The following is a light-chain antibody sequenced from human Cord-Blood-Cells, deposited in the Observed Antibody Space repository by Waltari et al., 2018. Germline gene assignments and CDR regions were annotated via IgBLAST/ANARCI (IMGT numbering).Light chain of an antibody. J-gene: IGKJ2*01. CDR3: QQSYSTPYT. V-gene: IGKV1-39*01. CDR1: QSISSY. Sequence: DIQMTQSPSSLSASVGDRVTITCRASQSISSYLNWYQQKPGKAPKLLIYAASSLQSGVPSRFCGSGSGTDFTLTISSLQPEDFSTYSCQQSYSTPYTFGQGTKLEIK. CDR2: AAS.